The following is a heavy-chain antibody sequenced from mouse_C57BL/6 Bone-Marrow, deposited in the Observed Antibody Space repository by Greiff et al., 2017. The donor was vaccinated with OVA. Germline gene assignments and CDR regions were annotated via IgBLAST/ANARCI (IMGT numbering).Heavy chain of an antibody. J-gene: IGHJ1*03. CDR1: GYTFTGYW. V-gene: IGHV1-9*01. Sequence: VQLQQSGAELMKPGASVKLSCKATGYTFTGYWIEWVKQRPGHGLEWIGEILPGSGSTNYNEKFKGKATFTADTSSNTAYMQLSSLTTEDSAIYYCARYGASYDYDPYWYFDVWGTGTTVTVSS. CDR3: ARYGASYDYDPYWYFDV. D-gene: IGHD2-4*01. CDR2: ILPGSGST.